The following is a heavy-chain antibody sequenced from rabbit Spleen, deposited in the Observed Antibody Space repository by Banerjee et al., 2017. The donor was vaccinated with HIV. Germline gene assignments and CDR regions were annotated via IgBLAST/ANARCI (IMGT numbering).Heavy chain of an antibody. V-gene: IGHV1S40*01. D-gene: IGHD5-1*01. CDR3: ARGYGMPNAAYPHKL. CDR1: GVSFSISSY. Sequence: QSLEESGGDLVQPEGSLTLTCKASGVSFSISSYMCWVRQAPGKGLEWIACIDADSTGFTYFATWAKGRFTISKTSSTTVTLQMTRLTAADTATYFCARGYGMPNAAYPHKLWGPGTLVTVS. CDR2: IDADSTGFT. J-gene: IGHJ4*01.